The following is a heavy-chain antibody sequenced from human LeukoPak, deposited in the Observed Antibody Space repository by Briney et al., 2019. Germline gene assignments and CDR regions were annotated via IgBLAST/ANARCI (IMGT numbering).Heavy chain of an antibody. Sequence: GGSLRLSCAASGLTVSSNYMNWVRQAPGKGLEWVSSIFRRNSYIYYSDSVKGRFTISRDDAKNSLYLQMNSLRADDTAMYYCARVSRVAYSSSWYLDYWGQGTLVTVSS. J-gene: IGHJ4*02. V-gene: IGHV3-21*06. CDR2: IFRRNSYI. CDR1: GLTVSSNY. CDR3: ARVSRVAYSSSWYLDY. D-gene: IGHD6-13*01.